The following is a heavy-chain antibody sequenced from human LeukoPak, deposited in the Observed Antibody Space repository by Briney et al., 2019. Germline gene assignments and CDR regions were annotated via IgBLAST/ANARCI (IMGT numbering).Heavy chain of an antibody. CDR1: GYTFTGYY. J-gene: IGHJ4*02. CDR3: ARARGYGTSHEHYHFDY. V-gene: IGHV1-2*02. Sequence: ASVKVSCKASGYTFTGYYMHWVRQAPGQGLEWMGWINPNSGGTNYAQKFQGRVTMTRDTSISTAYMELSRLRSDDTAGYYCARARGYGTSHEHYHFDYWGQGTLVTVSS. CDR2: INPNSGGT. D-gene: IGHD5-18*01.